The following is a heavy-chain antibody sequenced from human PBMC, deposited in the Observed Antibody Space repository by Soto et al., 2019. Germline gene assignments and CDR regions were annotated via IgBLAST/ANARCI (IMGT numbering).Heavy chain of an antibody. D-gene: IGHD5-18*01. Sequence: QVQLVQSGAEVKKPGSSVKVSCKASGGTFSSYAISWVRQAPGQGLEWMGGIIPIFGTTNYAQKFQGRVTITADESTSTAYMELSSLRSEDTAVYYCTSARGYSYGSQGHFDYWGQGTLVTVSS. CDR3: TSARGYSYGSQGHFDY. CDR2: IIPIFGTT. V-gene: IGHV1-69*01. CDR1: GGTFSSYA. J-gene: IGHJ4*02.